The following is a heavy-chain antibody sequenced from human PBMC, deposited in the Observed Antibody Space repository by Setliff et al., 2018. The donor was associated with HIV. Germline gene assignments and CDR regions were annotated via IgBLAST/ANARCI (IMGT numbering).Heavy chain of an antibody. Sequence: ASVKVSCKASGYTFISYYMHWVRQAPGQGLEWMGIINPSGGGASYAQKLQGRVTMTRDTSTNTVYMELSSLTFEDTAVYFCARELGPNRVIASRPPLPNFDYWGQGTLVTVSS. CDR2: INPSGGGA. J-gene: IGHJ4*02. D-gene: IGHD6-6*01. CDR1: GYTFISYY. CDR3: ARELGPNRVIASRPPLPNFDY. V-gene: IGHV1-46*04.